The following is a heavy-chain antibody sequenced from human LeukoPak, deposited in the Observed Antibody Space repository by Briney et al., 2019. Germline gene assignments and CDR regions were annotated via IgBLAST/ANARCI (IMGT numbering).Heavy chain of an antibody. CDR2: ISGSGGST. J-gene: IGHJ4*02. D-gene: IGHD2-2*01. CDR1: GFTFSSYA. Sequence: PGRSLRLSCAASGFTFSSYAMSWVRQAPGKGLEWVSAISGSGGSTYYADSVKGRFTISRDNSKNTLDLQMNSLRAEDTAVYYCAKAVGIWPGLVVTSYFDYWGQGTLVTVSS. CDR3: AKAVGIWPGLVVTSYFDY. V-gene: IGHV3-23*01.